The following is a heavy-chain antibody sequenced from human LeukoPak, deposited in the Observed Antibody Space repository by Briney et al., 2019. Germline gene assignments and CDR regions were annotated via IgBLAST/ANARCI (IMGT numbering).Heavy chain of an antibody. D-gene: IGHD6-13*01. CDR3: ARDSEAD. CDR1: GFTFSSYG. V-gene: IGHV3-21*01. CDR2: ISSSSSYI. Sequence: GGTLRLSCAASGFTFSSYGMSWVRQAPGKGLEWVSSISSSSSYIYYADSVKGRFTISRDNAKNSLYLQMNSLRAEDTAVYYCARDSEADWGQGTLVTVSS. J-gene: IGHJ4*02.